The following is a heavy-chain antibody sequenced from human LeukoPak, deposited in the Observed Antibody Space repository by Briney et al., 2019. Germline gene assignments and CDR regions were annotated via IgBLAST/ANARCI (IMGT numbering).Heavy chain of an antibody. Sequence: KPSETLSLTCAVSGGSFSGHYWSWIRQSPGKGLEWIGYIYYSGSTNYNPSLKSRVTISVDTSKNQFSLKLSSVTAADTAVYYCARRIIAAAAPYMDVWGKGTTVTVSS. V-gene: IGHV4-59*08. CDR3: ARRIIAAAAPYMDV. CDR2: IYYSGST. J-gene: IGHJ6*03. D-gene: IGHD6-13*01. CDR1: GGSFSGHY.